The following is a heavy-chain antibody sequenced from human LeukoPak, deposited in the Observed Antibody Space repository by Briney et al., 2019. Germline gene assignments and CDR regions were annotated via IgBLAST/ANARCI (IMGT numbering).Heavy chain of an antibody. CDR2: ISGSGGST. CDR1: GFTFSSYA. CDR3: ASLELEPRDYYYYYMDV. D-gene: IGHD1-1*01. Sequence: GGSLRLSCAASGFTFSSYAMSWVRQAPGKGLEWVSAISGSGGSTYYADSVKGRFTISRDNSKNTLYLQMNSLRAEDTAVYYCASLELEPRDYYYYYMDVWGKGTTVTASS. V-gene: IGHV3-23*01. J-gene: IGHJ6*03.